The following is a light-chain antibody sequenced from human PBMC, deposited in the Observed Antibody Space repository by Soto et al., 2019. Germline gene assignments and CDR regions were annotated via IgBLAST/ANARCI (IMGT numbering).Light chain of an antibody. CDR1: SSDVGAYNY. Sequence: QSVLTQPASVSGAPGQSITISYTRTSSDVGAYNYVSWYQQHPGKAPRLMIYDVSNRPSGVSNRFSGSKSGNTASLTISGLQAEDEADYYCSSYTSITTYVFGGGTKVTVL. V-gene: IGLV2-14*01. CDR2: DVS. J-gene: IGLJ1*01. CDR3: SSYTSITTYV.